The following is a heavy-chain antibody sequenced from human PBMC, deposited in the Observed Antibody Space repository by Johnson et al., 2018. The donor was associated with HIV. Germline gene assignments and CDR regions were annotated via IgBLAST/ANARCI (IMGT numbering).Heavy chain of an antibody. J-gene: IGHJ3*02. CDR2: ISGSGGNT. Sequence: VYLVESGGGLVQPGGSLRLSCAASGFTFSSYAMSWVRQAPGKGLEWVSGISGSGGNTYYADPVKGRCTISRDNSKNTLYLQMNSLRAEDTAVYYCARDGRDGYNYRWLWGAFDIWGQGTMVTVSS. CDR1: GFTFSSYA. D-gene: IGHD5-24*01. V-gene: IGHV3-23*04. CDR3: ARDGRDGYNYRWLWGAFDI.